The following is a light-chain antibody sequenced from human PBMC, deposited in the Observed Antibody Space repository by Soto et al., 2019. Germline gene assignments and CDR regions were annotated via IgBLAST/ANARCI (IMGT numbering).Light chain of an antibody. CDR1: QDISDY. V-gene: IGKV1-27*01. CDR3: QKYDRAPWT. Sequence: DIQMTQSPSSLSASVGDRVTITCRASQDISDYLAWYQQKPGKLPKLLIYAAFTLQSGVPSRFSGSGSGTDFTLTISSLQPEDVGSYYCQKYDRAPWTFGQGTKVEIK. J-gene: IGKJ1*01. CDR2: AAF.